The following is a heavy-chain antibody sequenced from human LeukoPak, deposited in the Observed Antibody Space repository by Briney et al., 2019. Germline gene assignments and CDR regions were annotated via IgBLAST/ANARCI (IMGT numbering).Heavy chain of an antibody. V-gene: IGHV4-61*02. J-gene: IGHJ5*02. CDR2: IYTSGST. Sequence: PSQTLSLTCTVSGGSISSGSYYWRWLRQPAGKGRAWIGRIYTSGSTNYNPSLKSRVTISVDTSKNQFSLKLSSVTAADTAVYYCARDIVVVTPGWFDPWGQGTLVTVSS. CDR3: ARDIVVVTPGWFDP. D-gene: IGHD2-15*01. CDR1: GGSISSGSYY.